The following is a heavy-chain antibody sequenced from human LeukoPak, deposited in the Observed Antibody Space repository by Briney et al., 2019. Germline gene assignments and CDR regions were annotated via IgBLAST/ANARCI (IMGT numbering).Heavy chain of an antibody. CDR2: IYPGDSDT. CDR1: GYIFTTYW. V-gene: IGHV5-51*01. Sequence: GAPLQISCKGSGYIFTTYWIGWVRQLPGKGLEWMGIIYPGDSDTRYSPSFQGQVTISADKSISTAYLQWSSLKASDTAMYYCARQGLSSSSDYWGQGTLVTVSA. CDR3: ARQGLSSSSDY. J-gene: IGHJ4*02. D-gene: IGHD6-6*01.